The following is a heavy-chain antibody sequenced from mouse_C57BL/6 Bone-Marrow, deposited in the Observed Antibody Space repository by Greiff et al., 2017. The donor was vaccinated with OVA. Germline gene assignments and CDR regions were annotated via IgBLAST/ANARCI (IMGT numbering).Heavy chain of an antibody. D-gene: IGHD2-2*01. Sequence: EVKLMESGPGLAKPSQTLSLPCSVTGYSITSDYWNWIRKFPGNKLEYMGYISYSGSTYYNPSLKSRISITRDTSKNQYYLQLNSVTTEDTATYYCAKRGSTMVTGWYFYVWGTGTTVTVSS. CDR3: AKRGSTMVTGWYFYV. CDR2: ISYSGST. V-gene: IGHV3-8*01. J-gene: IGHJ1*03. CDR1: GYSITSDY.